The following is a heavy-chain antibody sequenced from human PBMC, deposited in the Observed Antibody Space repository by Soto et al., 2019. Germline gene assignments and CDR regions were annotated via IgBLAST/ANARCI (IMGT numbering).Heavy chain of an antibody. D-gene: IGHD6-6*01. CDR1: GFTFSSYG. CDR3: AKGASSSENY. CDR2: ISYDGSNK. V-gene: IGHV3-30*18. J-gene: IGHJ4*02. Sequence: QVQLVESGGGVVQPGRSLRLSCAASGFTFSSYGMHWVRQAPGKGLEWVAVISYDGSNKYHANSVKGRFTISRDNSKNTLYLQMNSLRAEDTGVYYCAKGASSSENYWGQGTLVTVSS.